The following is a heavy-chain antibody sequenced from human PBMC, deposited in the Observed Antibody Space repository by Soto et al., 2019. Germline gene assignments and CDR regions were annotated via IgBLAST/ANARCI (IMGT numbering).Heavy chain of an antibody. J-gene: IGHJ4*02. CDR3: VIEVVAGICH. CDR2: IYHGGST. D-gene: IGHD6-19*01. V-gene: IGHV4-4*02. CDR1: DVSISSSDW. Sequence: SAALSLTCAFSDVSISSSDWWSLVRQPAGKGLEWIGEIYHGGSTNYNPSLKSRVTISVDKAKNQFSLKLRFVTAADTAVYYCVIEVVAGICHWGQGTLVTVSS.